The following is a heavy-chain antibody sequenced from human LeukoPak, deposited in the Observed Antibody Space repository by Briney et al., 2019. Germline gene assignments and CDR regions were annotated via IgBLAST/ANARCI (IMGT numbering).Heavy chain of an antibody. CDR2: IIPILGIA. D-gene: IGHD2-21*01. CDR3: ASAHLVAYSSWFDP. CDR1: GGTFSSYA. V-gene: IGHV1-69*04. Sequence: SVKVSCKASGGTFSSYAISWVRQAPGQGLEWMGRIIPILGIANYAQKFQGRVTITADKSTSTAYMELSSLRSEDTAVYYCASAHLVAYSSWFDPWGQGTLVTVSS. J-gene: IGHJ5*02.